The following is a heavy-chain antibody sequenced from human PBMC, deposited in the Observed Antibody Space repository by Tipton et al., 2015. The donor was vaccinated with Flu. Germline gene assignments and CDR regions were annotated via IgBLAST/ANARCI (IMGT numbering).Heavy chain of an antibody. CDR3: ARGPRYQRQPRENWFDP. Sequence: QLVQSGAEVKKPGSSVKVSCKASGGTFSSYAISWVRQAPGQGLEWMGGIIPIFGTANYAQKFQGRVTITADESTSTAYMELSSLRSEDTAVYYWARGPRYQRQPRENWFDPWGQGTLVTVSS. V-gene: IGHV1-69*01. CDR1: GGTFSSYA. D-gene: IGHD2-2*01. J-gene: IGHJ5*02. CDR2: IIPIFGTA.